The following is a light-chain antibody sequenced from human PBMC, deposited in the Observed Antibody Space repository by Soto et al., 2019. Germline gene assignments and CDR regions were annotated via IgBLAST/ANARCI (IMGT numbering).Light chain of an antibody. CDR1: QSVTSN. Sequence: EMVMTQSPATRSVSPGGRARRSCMASQSVTSNLAWYQQRPGQAPRLLFYGASTRATGIPARFSGGVYGTEFNVPSRGQQCKDFAVYSRQLYHKWPRMVGQGTKVDIK. CDR2: GAS. CDR3: QLYHKWPRM. J-gene: IGKJ1*01. V-gene: IGKV3-15*01.